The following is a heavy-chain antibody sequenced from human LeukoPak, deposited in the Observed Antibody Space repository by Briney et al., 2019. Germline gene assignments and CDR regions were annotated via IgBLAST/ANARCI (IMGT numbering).Heavy chain of an antibody. D-gene: IGHD2-2*01. Sequence: ASVKVSCKASGYTFTSYYMHWVRQAPGQGLEWMGIINPSGGSTSYAQKFQGRVTITRNTSISTAYMELSSLRSEDTAVYYCARSVVPAANFWFDPWGQGTLVTVSS. CDR1: GYTFTSYY. V-gene: IGHV1-46*01. CDR2: INPSGGST. J-gene: IGHJ5*02. CDR3: ARSVVPAANFWFDP.